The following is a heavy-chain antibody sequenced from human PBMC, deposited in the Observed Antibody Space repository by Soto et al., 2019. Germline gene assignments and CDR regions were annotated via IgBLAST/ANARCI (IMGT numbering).Heavy chain of an antibody. J-gene: IGHJ3*02. CDR1: GFSFRNYN. CDR3: VRETQIVMVVVPTPGSPGAFDM. V-gene: IGHV3-30-3*01. CDR2: VSHDGVNK. D-gene: IGHD2-15*01. Sequence: GGSLRLSCAASGFSFRNYNLHWVRQAPGKGLEWVAVVSHDGVNKHYAESVKGRLSISRDSSRDTLYLQMNSLRPEDTAVYYCVRETQIVMVVVPTPGSPGAFDMWGQGTMVTVSS.